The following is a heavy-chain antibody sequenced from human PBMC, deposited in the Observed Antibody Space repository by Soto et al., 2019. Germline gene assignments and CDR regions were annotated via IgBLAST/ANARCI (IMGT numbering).Heavy chain of an antibody. CDR3: VRGRPGPVPTLPLSDY. J-gene: IGHJ4*02. V-gene: IGHV3-33*01. CDR1: GFMFSSYG. D-gene: IGHD6-25*01. Sequence: QVELVESGGGVVQPGRSLRLSCAASGFMFSSYGMHWVRQAPGKGLEWVAITWSDGSKKYYADSVQGRFTISRDNSKNTLFLQMNSLRAEDTAVYYCVRGRPGPVPTLPLSDYWGQGTLVTVSS. CDR2: TWSDGSKK.